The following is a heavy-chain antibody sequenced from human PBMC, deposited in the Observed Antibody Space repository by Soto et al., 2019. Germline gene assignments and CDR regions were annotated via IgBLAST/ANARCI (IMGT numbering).Heavy chain of an antibody. CDR3: ARDPHYYDSSGLGRWRWFDT. D-gene: IGHD3-22*01. CDR2: ISAYNGNT. CDR1: GYTFTSYG. Sequence: ASVKVSCKASGYTFTSYGISWVRQAPGQGLEWMGWISAYNGNTNYAQKLQGRVTMTTDTSTSTAYMELRSLRSDDTAVYYCARDPHYYDSSGLGRWRWFDTWGQGTLVTVSS. J-gene: IGHJ5*02. V-gene: IGHV1-18*01.